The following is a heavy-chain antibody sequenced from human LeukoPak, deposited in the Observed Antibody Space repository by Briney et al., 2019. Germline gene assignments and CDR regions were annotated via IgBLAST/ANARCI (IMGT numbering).Heavy chain of an antibody. V-gene: IGHV3-74*01. CDR2: IHTDGDRA. J-gene: IGHJ3*02. CDR1: GFTFTGSW. CDR3: AREVDAFDI. Sequence: PGGSLRLSCVASGFTFTGSWMHWVCQAPGKGLVWVSHIHTDGDRANYADSVRGRFTISIDSANNTLYLQMSSLRAEDTAVYYCAREVDAFDIWGQGTMVTVSS.